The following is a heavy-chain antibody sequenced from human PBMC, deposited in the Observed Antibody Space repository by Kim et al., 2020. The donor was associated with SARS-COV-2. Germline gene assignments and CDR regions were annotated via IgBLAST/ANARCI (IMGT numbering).Heavy chain of an antibody. V-gene: IGHV3-23*01. CDR2: ISGSGGST. Sequence: GGSLRLSCAASGFTFSSYAMSWVRQAPGKGLEWVSAISGSGGSTYYADSVKGRFTISRDNSKNTLYLQMNSLRAEDTAVYYCANLPIVYGDASLTDGIWGQGTMVTVSS. CDR3: ANLPIVYGDASLTDGI. J-gene: IGHJ3*02. D-gene: IGHD4-17*01. CDR1: GFTFSSYA.